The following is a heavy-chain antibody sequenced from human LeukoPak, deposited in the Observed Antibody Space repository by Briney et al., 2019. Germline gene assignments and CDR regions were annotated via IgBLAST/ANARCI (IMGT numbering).Heavy chain of an antibody. J-gene: IGHJ4*02. Sequence: PSETLSHTCTVSGGSISSSSYYWAWIRQPPGKGLEWIGSIYYSGSTYYNPSLKSRVTISVDTSKNQFSLKLSSVTAADTAMFYCARRSYDISGYYYSFDYWGQGTLVTVSS. CDR3: ARRSYDISGYYYSFDY. CDR1: GGSISSSSYY. CDR2: IYYSGST. V-gene: IGHV4-39*01. D-gene: IGHD3-22*01.